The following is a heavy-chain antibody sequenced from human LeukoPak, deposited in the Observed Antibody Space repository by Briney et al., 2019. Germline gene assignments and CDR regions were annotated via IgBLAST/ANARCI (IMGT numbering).Heavy chain of an antibody. D-gene: IGHD2-15*01. V-gene: IGHV1-2*04. CDR3: ARNPDCSGGSCYSGWFDP. J-gene: IGHJ5*02. CDR2: INPNSGGT. CDR1: GYTFTGYY. Sequence: ASVKVSCNASGYTFTGYYMHWVRQAPGQGLEWMGWINPNSGGTNYAQKFQGWVTMTRDTSISTAYMELSRLRSDDTAVYYCARNPDCSGGSCYSGWFDPWGQGTLVTVSS.